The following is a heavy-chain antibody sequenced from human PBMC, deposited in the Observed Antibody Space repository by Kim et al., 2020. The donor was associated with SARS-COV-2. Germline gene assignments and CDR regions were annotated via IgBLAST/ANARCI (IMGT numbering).Heavy chain of an antibody. Sequence: SVKVSCKASGGTFSSYAISWVRQAPGQGLEWMGGIIPIFGTANYAQKFQGRVTITADESTSTAYMELSSLRSEDTAVYYCARAPLTGYPKYNWFDPWGQGTLVTVSS. CDR3: ARAPLTGYPKYNWFDP. J-gene: IGHJ5*02. D-gene: IGHD3-16*02. V-gene: IGHV1-69*13. CDR1: GGTFSSYA. CDR2: IIPIFGTA.